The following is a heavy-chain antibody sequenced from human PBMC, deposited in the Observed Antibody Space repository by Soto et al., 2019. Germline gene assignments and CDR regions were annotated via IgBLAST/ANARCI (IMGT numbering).Heavy chain of an antibody. J-gene: IGHJ3*02. CDR2: MNPNSGNT. CDR1: GYTFTSYD. CDR3: VYCGDDCSRAFDM. D-gene: IGHD2-21*01. Sequence: ASVKVSCKASGYTFTSYDINWVRQATGQGLEWMGWMNPNSGNTGYAQKFQGRVTKTRDTSLSTTYMELSSLRSEDTAVYYCVYCGDDCSRAFDMWGQGTMVTVSS. V-gene: IGHV1-8*01.